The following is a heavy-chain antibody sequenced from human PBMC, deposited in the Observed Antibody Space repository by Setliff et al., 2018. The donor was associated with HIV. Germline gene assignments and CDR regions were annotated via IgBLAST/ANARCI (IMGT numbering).Heavy chain of an antibody. Sequence: PSETLSLTCVVSGGSITSSAWWYWVRQSPGRRPEWIGKIYHTGSTNYNASFKSRVTISLDRSKSQFSLRLSSVTAADAAVYYCARGPATPTSYDYLWGSYRPRDYLDSWGQGAPVTGS. D-gene: IGHD3-16*02. V-gene: IGHV4-4*02. J-gene: IGHJ4*02. CDR2: IYHTGST. CDR1: GGSITSSAW. CDR3: ARGPATPTSYDYLWGSYRPRDYLDS.